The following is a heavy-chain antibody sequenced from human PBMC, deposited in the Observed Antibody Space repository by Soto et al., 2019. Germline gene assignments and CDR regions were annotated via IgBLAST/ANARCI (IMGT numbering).Heavy chain of an antibody. CDR2: ISGSGATT. V-gene: IGHV3-23*01. CDR3: TKGGIPRRYNIPKVDFDY. Sequence: EVHLLESGGDLVQRGGSLRLSCAASGFIFSNYAMSWVRQAPGKGLEWVSAISGSGATTYYPDPVKGRFTISRDTSKNTLYLQMNSLRAEDTAVYYCTKGGIPRRYNIPKVDFDYWGQGSLVTVSS. J-gene: IGHJ4*02. CDR1: GFIFSNYA. D-gene: IGHD1-1*01.